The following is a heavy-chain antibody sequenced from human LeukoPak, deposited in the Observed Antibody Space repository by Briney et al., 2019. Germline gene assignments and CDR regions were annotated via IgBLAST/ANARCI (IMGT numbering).Heavy chain of an antibody. Sequence: PSETLSLTCAVYGGSFSGYYWSWIRQPPGKGLEWIGEINHSGSTNYNPSLKSRVTISVDTSKNQFSLKLSSVTAADTAVYYCARGWRVTTLGRAFDIWGQGTMVTVSS. V-gene: IGHV4-34*01. CDR1: GGSFSGYY. J-gene: IGHJ3*02. D-gene: IGHD1-14*01. CDR3: ARGWRVTTLGRAFDI. CDR2: INHSGST.